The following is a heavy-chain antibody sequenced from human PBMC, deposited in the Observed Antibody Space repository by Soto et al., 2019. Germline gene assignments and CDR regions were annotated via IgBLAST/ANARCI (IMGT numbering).Heavy chain of an antibody. CDR3: AKGVPGIAVAGTGYFQH. V-gene: IGHV3-23*01. J-gene: IGHJ1*01. D-gene: IGHD6-19*01. Sequence: EVQLLESGGGLVQPGGSLRLSCAASGFTFSSYAMSWVRQAPGKGLEWVSGISGSGYSTYYADSVKGRFTISRDNSKKTLYLQMTSLRAEDTAVYYCAKGVPGIAVAGTGYFQHWGQGTLVTVS. CDR1: GFTFSSYA. CDR2: ISGSGYST.